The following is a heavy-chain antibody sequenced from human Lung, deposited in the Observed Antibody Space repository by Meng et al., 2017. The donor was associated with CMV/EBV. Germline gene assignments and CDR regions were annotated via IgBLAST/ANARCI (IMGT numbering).Heavy chain of an antibody. CDR3: AHGLWAALVDCFDF. CDR2: ISGSGIST. V-gene: IGHV3-23*01. D-gene: IGHD2-15*01. Sequence: GGSLRLSCAASGFTFSSDAMSWVRQAPGKGLEWVSSISGSGISTYYADSVKGRSTISRDHSENTLYVQMHSLRAEETAFYFCAHGLWAALVDCFDFWGQGTXVTVSS. CDR1: GFTFSSDA. J-gene: IGHJ4*02.